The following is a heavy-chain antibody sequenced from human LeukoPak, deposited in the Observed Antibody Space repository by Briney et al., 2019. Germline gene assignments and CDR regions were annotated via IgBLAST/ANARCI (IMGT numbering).Heavy chain of an antibody. D-gene: IGHD3-10*02. CDR1: GFTFSSYA. Sequence: GGSLRLSCAASGFTFSSYAMHWVRQAPGKGLEWVAVISYDGSNKYYADPVKGRFTISRDSSKNTLYLQMNSLRAEDTAVYYCAELGITMIGGVWGKGTTVTISS. V-gene: IGHV3-30*04. J-gene: IGHJ6*04. CDR2: ISYDGSNK. CDR3: AELGITMIGGV.